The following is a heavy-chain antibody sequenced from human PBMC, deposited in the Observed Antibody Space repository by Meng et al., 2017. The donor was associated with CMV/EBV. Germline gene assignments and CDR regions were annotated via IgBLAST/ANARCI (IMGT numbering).Heavy chain of an antibody. Sequence: SVKVSCKASGGTFSSYAISWVRQAPGQGPEWMGGIIPIFGTANYAQKFQGRVTITTDESTSTAYMELSSLRSEDTAVYYCARDSSDYSSSWYLGYWGQGTMVTVSS. CDR2: IIPIFGTA. J-gene: IGHJ4*02. CDR3: ARDSSDYSSSWYLGY. D-gene: IGHD6-13*01. CDR1: GGTFSSYA. V-gene: IGHV1-69*05.